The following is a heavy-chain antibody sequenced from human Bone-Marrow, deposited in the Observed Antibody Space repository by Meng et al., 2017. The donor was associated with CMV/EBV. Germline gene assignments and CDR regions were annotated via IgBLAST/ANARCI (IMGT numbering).Heavy chain of an antibody. CDR3: ARHFDGAGFLEWYFDY. CDR1: AYSFTNYW. Sequence: GESLKISCKASAYSFTNYWIGWVRQMPGKGLEWVGIIYPGDSETKYSPSFEGQVTISVDKSIDTAYLQWSSLKASDTAIYYCARHFDGAGFLEWYFDYLGQGTLVTSPQ. V-gene: IGHV5-51*01. CDR2: IYPGDSET. D-gene: IGHD3-3*01. J-gene: IGHJ4*02.